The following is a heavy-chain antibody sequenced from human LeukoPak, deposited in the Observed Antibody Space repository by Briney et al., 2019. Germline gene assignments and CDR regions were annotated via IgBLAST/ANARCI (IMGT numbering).Heavy chain of an antibody. J-gene: IGHJ3*02. Sequence: PGGSLRLSCAASGFTFSSYAMHWVRQAPGKGLEWVAVISYDGSNKYYADSVKGRFTISRDNSKNTLYLQMNSLRAEDTAVYYCAKGAWGGYYDFWSGYKAAAFDIWGQGTMVTVSS. CDR1: GFTFSSYA. CDR3: AKGAWGGYYDFWSGYKAAAFDI. CDR2: ISYDGSNK. D-gene: IGHD3-3*01. V-gene: IGHV3-30*04.